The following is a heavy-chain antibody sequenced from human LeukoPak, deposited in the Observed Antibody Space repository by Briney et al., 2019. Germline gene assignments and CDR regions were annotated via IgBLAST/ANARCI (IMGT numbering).Heavy chain of an antibody. J-gene: IGHJ4*02. CDR3: ARVREQWELLPYFDY. V-gene: IGHV3-48*03. D-gene: IGHD1-26*01. CDR1: GFTFSSYE. Sequence: GGSLRLSCAASGFTFSSYEMNWVRQAPGKGPEWVSYISSSGSTIYYADSVKGRFTISRDNAKNSLYLQMNSLRAEDTAVYYCARVREQWELLPYFDYWGQGTLVTVSS. CDR2: ISSSGSTI.